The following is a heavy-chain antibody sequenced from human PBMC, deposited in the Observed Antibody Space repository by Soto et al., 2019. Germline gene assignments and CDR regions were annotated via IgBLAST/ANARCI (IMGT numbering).Heavy chain of an antibody. CDR1: GFTFSNKW. CDR2: IKSKTDGGTT. D-gene: IGHD2-2*01. CDR3: TTDPLGYCSSTSCRYYFDY. Sequence: LRLSCGASGFTFSNKWMSCVRQAPGKGLEWVGRIKSKTDGGTTDYAAPVKGRFNISRDDSKNTLYLQMNSLKTEDTAVYYCTTDPLGYCSSTSCRYYFDYWGQGTLVTVSS. J-gene: IGHJ4*02. V-gene: IGHV3-15*01.